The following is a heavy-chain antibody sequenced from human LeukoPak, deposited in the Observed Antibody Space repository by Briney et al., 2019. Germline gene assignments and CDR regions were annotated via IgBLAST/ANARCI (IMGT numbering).Heavy chain of an antibody. D-gene: IGHD3-10*01. CDR1: GFTFSRYG. Sequence: PGRTLSLSCAASGFTFSRYGMNWVRQAPGKGLKWVAFISYEGNNQDYADTVKGRFTIYRDNSKNTPYLQMASLRAEDMAVYYCARDGQHWFGELSYFDYWGEGTLVTVSS. CDR3: ARDGQHWFGELSYFDY. V-gene: IGHV3-30*03. J-gene: IGHJ4*02. CDR2: ISYEGNNQ.